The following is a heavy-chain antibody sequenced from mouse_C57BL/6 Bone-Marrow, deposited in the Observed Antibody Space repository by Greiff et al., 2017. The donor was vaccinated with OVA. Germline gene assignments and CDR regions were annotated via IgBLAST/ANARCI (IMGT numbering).Heavy chain of an antibody. CDR1: GFTFSSYA. J-gene: IGHJ2*01. V-gene: IGHV5-9-1*02. CDR3: TRANWVYGNYWYFDY. D-gene: IGHD2-1*01. CDR2: ISSGGDYI. Sequence: EVMLVESGEGLVKPGGSLKLSCAASGFTFSSYAMSWVRQTPEKRLEWVAYISSGGDYIYYADTVKGRFTISRDTARNTLYLQMSSLKSEDTAMYYYTRANWVYGNYWYFDYWGQGTTLTVSS.